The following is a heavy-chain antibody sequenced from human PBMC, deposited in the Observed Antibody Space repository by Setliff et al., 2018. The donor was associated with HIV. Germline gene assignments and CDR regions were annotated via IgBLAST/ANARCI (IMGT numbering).Heavy chain of an antibody. CDR1: GESFSRYY. V-gene: IGHV4-34*01. D-gene: IGHD3-16*01. Sequence: SETLSLTCAVYGESFSRYYFTWIRQAPGRGLEWIGEINHSAFTKYNPSLASRVTMSIDTSKNQFSLLLSSVTTADTAMYFCARRPGGITRARLDNWGQGTLVTVSS. CDR2: INHSAFT. J-gene: IGHJ4*02. CDR3: ARRPGGITRARLDN.